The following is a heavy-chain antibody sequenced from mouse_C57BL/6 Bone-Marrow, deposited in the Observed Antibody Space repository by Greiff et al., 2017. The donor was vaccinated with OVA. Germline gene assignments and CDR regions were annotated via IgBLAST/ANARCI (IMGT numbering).Heavy chain of an antibody. J-gene: IGHJ1*03. V-gene: IGHV5-4*03. Sequence: EVKLVESGGGLVKPGGSLKLSCAASGFTFSSYAMSWVRQTPEKRLEWVATISDGGSYTYYPDNVKGRFTISRDNAKNNLYLQMSHLQSEDTAMYYCCYDVYFDVWGTGTTVTVSS. CDR1: GFTFSSYA. CDR3: CYDVYFDV. CDR2: ISDGGSYT. D-gene: IGHD2-12*01.